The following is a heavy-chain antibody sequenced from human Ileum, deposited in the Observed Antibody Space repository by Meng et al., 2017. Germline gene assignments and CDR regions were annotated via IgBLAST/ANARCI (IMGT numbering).Heavy chain of an antibody. CDR2: ISSSGTTT. J-gene: IGHJ5*02. CDR1: GFTFSIYE. D-gene: IGHD6-13*01. CDR3: ARGTEQPAGAGTSWFDP. Sequence: GESLKISCAASGFTFSIYEMNWVRQAPGTGLEWVSYISSSGTTTYYADSVKGRFSTSRDNAKNSLSLQMNSLRVEDTAVYYCARGTEQPAGAGTSWFDPRGHGTLVIVS. V-gene: IGHV3-48*03.